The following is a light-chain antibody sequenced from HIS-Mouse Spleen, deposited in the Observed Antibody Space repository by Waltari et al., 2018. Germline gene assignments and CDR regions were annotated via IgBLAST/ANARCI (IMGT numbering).Light chain of an antibody. CDR2: AAS. J-gene: IGKJ4*01. CDR3: QQYYSFPLT. CDR1: QGISRY. Sequence: AIWMTQSPSLLSASTGGRVTLSCWMSQGISRYLAWYQQKPGKAPELLIYAASTLQSGVPSRFSGSGSGTDFTLTISCLQSEDFATYYCQQYYSFPLTFGVGTKVEIK. V-gene: IGKV1D-8*02.